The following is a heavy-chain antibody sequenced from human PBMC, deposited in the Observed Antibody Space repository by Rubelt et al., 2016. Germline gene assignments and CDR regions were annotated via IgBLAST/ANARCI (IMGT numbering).Heavy chain of an antibody. Sequence: QVQLVQSGAEVKKPGSSVKVSCKASGGTFSSYAISWVRQAPGQGLEWMGGIIPIFGTANYAQTFQGRVKITADKSTSTAYMELSSLRSEDTAVYYCARDRLHSSSWMGGKDNNWFDPWGQGTLVTVSS. CDR1: GGTFSSYA. CDR2: IIPIFGTA. D-gene: IGHD6-13*01. J-gene: IGHJ5*02. V-gene: IGHV1-69*06. CDR3: ARDRLHSSSWMGGKDNNWFDP.